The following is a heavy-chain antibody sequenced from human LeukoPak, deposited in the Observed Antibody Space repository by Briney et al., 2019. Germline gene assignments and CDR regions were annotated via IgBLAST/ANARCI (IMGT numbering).Heavy chain of an antibody. Sequence: ASVKVSCNTSGYTFTSFGISWVRQAPGQGLEWMGWIGAYSGKINYAQTFQGRVTMTTDTSTSTAYMELRSLRSDDTAVYYCARDRAGLGGGHWFDPWGQGTLVTVSS. CDR1: GYTFTSFG. V-gene: IGHV1-18*01. J-gene: IGHJ5*02. CDR3: ARDRAGLGGGHWFDP. D-gene: IGHD3-10*01. CDR2: IGAYSGKI.